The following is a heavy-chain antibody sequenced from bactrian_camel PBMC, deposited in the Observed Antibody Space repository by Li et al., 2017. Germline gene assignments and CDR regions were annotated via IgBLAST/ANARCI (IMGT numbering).Heavy chain of an antibody. CDR3: CGNCGLCRDANWPPY. CDR2: IQTAGHSR. Sequence: HVQLVESGGGSVQAGGSLLLSCRASGLAVDEVSMAWFRQAPGNEREGVAAIQTAGHSRYYADSVKSRFTISQDAAKNTVYLQMNSLKPEDTAMYYCCGNCGLCRDANWPPYWGRGTQVTVS. CDR1: GLAVDEVS. D-gene: IGHD7*01. V-gene: IGHV3S45*01. J-gene: IGHJ4*01.